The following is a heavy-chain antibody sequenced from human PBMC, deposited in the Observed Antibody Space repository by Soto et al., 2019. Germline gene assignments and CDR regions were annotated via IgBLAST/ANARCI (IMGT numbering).Heavy chain of an antibody. CDR3: ALPRGLDYDSSGLLGPDAFDI. Sequence: QVQLVQSGAEVKKPGASVKVSCKASGYTFTSYDINWVRQATGQGLEWMGWMNPNSGNTGYAQKFQGRVTMTRNTSISTAYMELSSLRSEDTAVYYCALPRGLDYDSSGLLGPDAFDIWGQGTMVTVSS. J-gene: IGHJ3*02. D-gene: IGHD3-22*01. CDR2: MNPNSGNT. CDR1: GYTFTSYD. V-gene: IGHV1-8*01.